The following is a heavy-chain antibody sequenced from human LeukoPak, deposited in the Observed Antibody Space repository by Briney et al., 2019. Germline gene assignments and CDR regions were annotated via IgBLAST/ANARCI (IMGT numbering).Heavy chain of an antibody. CDR1: GGSISNSNYY. Sequence: SETLSLTCTVSGGSISNSNYYWGWIRQPPGKGLEWIGNIYYSGSTYYNPSLKSRVTISVDTSKNQFSLRLSSVAAADTAVYYCASPLNGGVAHWFDPWGQGTLVTVSS. J-gene: IGHJ5*02. CDR2: IYYSGST. V-gene: IGHV4-39*01. D-gene: IGHD7-27*01. CDR3: ASPLNGGVAHWFDP.